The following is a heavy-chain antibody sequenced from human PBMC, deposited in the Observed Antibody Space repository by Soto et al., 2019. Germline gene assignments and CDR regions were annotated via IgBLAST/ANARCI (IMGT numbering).Heavy chain of an antibody. Sequence: SGPTLVKPTQTLTLTCTFSGFSLRPSGVGVGWIRQPPGKALEWLALIYWDDGKRYSPSLKSRLTITKDTSKNQVVLTMTNMDPVDTATYYGAHKGRDYFAFDIWGQGTMVTVSS. D-gene: IGHD4-17*01. V-gene: IGHV2-5*02. J-gene: IGHJ3*02. CDR3: AHKGRDYFAFDI. CDR1: GFSLRPSGVG. CDR2: IYWDDGK.